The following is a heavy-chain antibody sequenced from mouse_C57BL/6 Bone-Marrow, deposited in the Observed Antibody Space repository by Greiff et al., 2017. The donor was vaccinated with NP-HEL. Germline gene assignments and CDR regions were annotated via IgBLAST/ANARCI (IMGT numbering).Heavy chain of an antibody. V-gene: IGHV1-81*01. CDR2: IYPRSGNT. J-gene: IGHJ3*01. D-gene: IGHD2-3*01. Sequence: QVQLKESGAELARPGASVKLSCKASGYTFTSYGISWVKQRTGQGLEWIGEIYPRSGNTYYNEKFKGKATLTADKSSSTAYMELRSLTSEDSAVYFCARSEDGYLFAYWGQGTLVTVSA. CDR1: GYTFTSYG. CDR3: ARSEDGYLFAY.